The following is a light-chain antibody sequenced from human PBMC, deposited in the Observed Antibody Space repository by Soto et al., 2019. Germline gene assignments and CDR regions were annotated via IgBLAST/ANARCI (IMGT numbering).Light chain of an antibody. CDR3: QQYYSTPL. CDR1: QSVGSN. J-gene: IGKJ4*01. V-gene: IGKV3-15*01. CDR2: GAS. Sequence: ERVMTQSPATLSVSPGERATLSCRASQSVGSNLAWYQQKPGQAPRLLIFGASSRATGVPARFSGSGSGTEFTLTINSLQAEDVAVYYCQQYYSTPLFGGGTKVDIK.